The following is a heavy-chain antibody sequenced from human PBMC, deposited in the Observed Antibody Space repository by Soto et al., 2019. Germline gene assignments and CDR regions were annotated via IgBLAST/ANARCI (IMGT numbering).Heavy chain of an antibody. CDR3: AREVAADGTFREDVFDI. V-gene: IGHV1-69*12. CDR1: GGTFSNHA. J-gene: IGHJ3*02. CDR2: IIPIFTTT. D-gene: IGHD6-13*01. Sequence: QVQLVQSGAEVKKPGSSVKVSCKASGGTFSNHAINWVRQAPGQGLEWMGRIIPIFTTTDYAQRFQGRVTITAEXSXITXYMELSSLKHDDTAVYYCAREVAADGTFREDVFDIWGQGTMVTVSS.